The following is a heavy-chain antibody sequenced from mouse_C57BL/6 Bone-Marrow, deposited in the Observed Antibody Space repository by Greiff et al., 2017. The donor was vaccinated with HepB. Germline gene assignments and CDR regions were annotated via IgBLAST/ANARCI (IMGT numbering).Heavy chain of an antibody. Sequence: DVKLVESGAELVRPGASVKLSCTASGFNIKDDYMHWVKQRPEQGLEWIGWIDPENGDTEYASKFQGKATITADTSSNTAYLQLSSLTSEDTAVYYGPTDGYTTGYLEVWGTGPRSPSPQ. CDR1: GFNIKDDY. CDR3: PTDGYTTGYLEV. V-gene: IGHV14-4*01. D-gene: IGHD2-3*01. J-gene: IGHJ1*03. CDR2: IDPENGDT.